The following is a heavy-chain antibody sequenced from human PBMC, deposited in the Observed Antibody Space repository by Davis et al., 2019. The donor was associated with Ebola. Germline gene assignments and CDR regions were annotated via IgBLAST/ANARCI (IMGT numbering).Heavy chain of an antibody. D-gene: IGHD3-10*01. CDR2: IKQDGSEK. CDR3: ARDRLWFRETRPYDYYYYGMDV. J-gene: IGHJ6*02. Sequence: GGSLRLSCAASGFSLSRYWMSWVRQAPGKGLEWVANIKQDGSEKYYVDSVKGRFTISRDNAKNSLYLQMNSLRAEDTAVYYCARDRLWFRETRPYDYYYYGMDVWGQGTTVTVSS. CDR1: GFSLSRYW. V-gene: IGHV3-7*01.